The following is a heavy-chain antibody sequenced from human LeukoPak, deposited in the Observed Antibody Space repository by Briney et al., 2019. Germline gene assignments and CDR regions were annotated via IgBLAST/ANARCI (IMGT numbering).Heavy chain of an antibody. CDR3: ARDPFIVGAAEPYY. CDR2: ISSSSSYI. V-gene: IGHV3-21*01. CDR1: GFTFSSYS. Sequence: GALRLSCAASGFTFSSYSMNWVRQAPGKGLEWVSSISSSSSYIYYADSVKGRFTISRDNAKNSLYLQMNSLRAEDTAVYYCARDPFIVGAAEPYYWGQGTLVTVSS. D-gene: IGHD1-26*01. J-gene: IGHJ4*02.